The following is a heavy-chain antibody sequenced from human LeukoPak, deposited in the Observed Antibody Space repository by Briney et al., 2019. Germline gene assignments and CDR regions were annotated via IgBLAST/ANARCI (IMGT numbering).Heavy chain of an antibody. CDR3: ARDRPTYCSGGSCYLEGRWLQFNAFDI. D-gene: IGHD2-15*01. Sequence: GGSLRLSCAASGFTFSSYGMHWVRQAPGKGLEWVAFIRNDGTNKNYADSVKGRFTISRDNAKNSLYLQMNSLRAEDTAVYYCARDRPTYCSGGSCYLEGRWLQFNAFDIWGQGTMVTVSS. CDR2: IRNDGTNK. V-gene: IGHV3-30*02. CDR1: GFTFSSYG. J-gene: IGHJ3*02.